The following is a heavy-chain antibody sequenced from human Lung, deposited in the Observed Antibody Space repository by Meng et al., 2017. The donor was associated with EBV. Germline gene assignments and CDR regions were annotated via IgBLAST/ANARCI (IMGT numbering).Heavy chain of an antibody. Sequence: LQVNETGPGRGTPSDTPAFTCTVSGGAISCSSYYGGWIRQPPGKGLEWIGSIYYSGSTYYNPSLKSRVTISVDTSKNQFSLKLSSVTAADTAVYYCARGIGGYWGQGTLVTVSS. CDR1: GGAISCSSYY. V-gene: IGHV4-39*01. D-gene: IGHD2-15*01. CDR2: IYYSGST. J-gene: IGHJ4*02. CDR3: ARGIGGY.